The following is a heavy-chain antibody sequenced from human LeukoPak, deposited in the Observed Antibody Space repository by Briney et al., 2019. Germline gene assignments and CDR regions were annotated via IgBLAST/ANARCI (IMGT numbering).Heavy chain of an antibody. CDR2: MGGRGGTI. CDR1: GFTFSSYA. D-gene: IGHD5-18*01. J-gene: IGHJ4*02. CDR3: AKDHFGPYSYVEY. V-gene: IGHV3-23*01. Sequence: PGGSLRLSCAASGFTFSSYALSWVRQAPGKGLEWVSGMGGRGGTITYADSVKGRFTISRDNSKYRLFLQMDSLRADDTAIYYCAKDHFGPYSYVEYWGQGTLVTVSS.